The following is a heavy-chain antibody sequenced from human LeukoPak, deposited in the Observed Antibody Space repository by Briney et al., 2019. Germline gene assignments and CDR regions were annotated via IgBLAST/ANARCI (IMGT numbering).Heavy chain of an antibody. CDR3: TRHPLDYSLGH. J-gene: IGHJ4*02. D-gene: IGHD4-11*01. CDR1: GDSISSTTYC. V-gene: IGHV4-39*01. CDR2: MSYVGIT. Sequence: SETLSLTCTVSGDSISSTTYCWCWIRHSPRNGLEWIGSMSYVGITSYNPSLKSRATISVDTSKNQFSLILNSVTAADTAVYYCTRHPLDYSLGHWGQGTPVCVS.